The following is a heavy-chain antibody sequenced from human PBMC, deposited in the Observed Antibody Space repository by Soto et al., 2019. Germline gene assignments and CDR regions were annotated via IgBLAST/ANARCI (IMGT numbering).Heavy chain of an antibody. V-gene: IGHV1-69*12. D-gene: IGHD2-8*01. CDR3: ARDLGYCTNGVCLNWFDP. CDR1: GGTFSSYA. CDR2: IIPIFGTA. Sequence: QVQLVQSGAEVKKPGSSVKVSCKASGGTFSSYAISWARQAPGQGLEWMGGIIPIFGTANYAQKFQGRVTITADESTSTAYMELSSLRSEDTAVYYCARDLGYCTNGVCLNWFDPWGQGTLVTVSS. J-gene: IGHJ5*02.